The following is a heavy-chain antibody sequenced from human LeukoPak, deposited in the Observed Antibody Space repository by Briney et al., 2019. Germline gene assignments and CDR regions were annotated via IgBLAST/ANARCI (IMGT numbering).Heavy chain of an antibody. CDR1: GFTFSNYA. CDR2: ISGSGGST. CDR3: AKGRRRGVVVPAAND. J-gene: IGHJ4*02. Sequence: GGSLRLSCAASGFTFSNYAMTWVRQAPGKGLEWVSAISGSGGSTYYADSVKGRFTISRDNSKNTLYLQMNSLRAEDTAVYYCAKGRRRGVVVPAANDWGQGTLVTVSS. V-gene: IGHV3-23*01. D-gene: IGHD2-2*01.